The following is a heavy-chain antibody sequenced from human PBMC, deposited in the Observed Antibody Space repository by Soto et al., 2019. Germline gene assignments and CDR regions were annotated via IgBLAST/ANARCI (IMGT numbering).Heavy chain of an antibody. CDR1: GFTFSNFW. Sequence: EVQLVESGGDLVQPGGSLRLSCAASGFTFSNFWMSWVRQAPGKGLEWVANIKEDGSEKDFVDSVKGRFIISRDNAKNSLYLQMHSLRAEDTAFYYCARLPSASHYFDYWGQGTLVTVSS. J-gene: IGHJ4*01. CDR2: IKEDGSEK. CDR3: ARLPSASHYFDY. V-gene: IGHV3-7*03.